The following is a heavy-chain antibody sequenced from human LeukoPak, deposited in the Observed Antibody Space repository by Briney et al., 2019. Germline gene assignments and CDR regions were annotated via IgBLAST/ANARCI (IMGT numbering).Heavy chain of an antibody. CDR2: ISYDGSNK. D-gene: IGHD3-3*01. Sequence: PGGSLRLSCAASGFTFSSYGMHWVRQAPGKGLEWVAAISYDGSNKYYADSVKGRFTISRDNSKNTLYLQMNSLRAEDTAVYYCAKAFVEGESSGYWGQGTLVTVSS. V-gene: IGHV3-30*18. CDR3: AKAFVEGESSGY. CDR1: GFTFSSYG. J-gene: IGHJ4*02.